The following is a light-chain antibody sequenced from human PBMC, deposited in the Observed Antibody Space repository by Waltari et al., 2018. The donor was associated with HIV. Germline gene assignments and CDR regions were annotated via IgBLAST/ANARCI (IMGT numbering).Light chain of an antibody. V-gene: IGLV1-40*01. CDR2: GPS. CDR3: QSYDSSLSGKV. Sequence: QSVLTQPPSVSGAPGQRVTISCTGRSSNIGAGYAVHWYKQLPGTAPKLLIYGPSNRPSGVPDRFSASKSGTSASLAITVLQAEDEADYYCQSYDSSLSGKVFGGGTKLTVL. J-gene: IGLJ3*02. CDR1: SSNIGAGYA.